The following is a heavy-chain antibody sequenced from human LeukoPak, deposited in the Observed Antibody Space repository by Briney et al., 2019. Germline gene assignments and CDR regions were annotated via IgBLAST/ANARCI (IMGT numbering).Heavy chain of an antibody. Sequence: GGSLRLSCAASGFTFSSYWMSWVRQAPGKGLEWVANIKQDGSEKYLVDSVKGRFTISRDNPKNSLYLQMNSLRGEDTAVYYCARGRRVPAAMGNWFDPWGQGTLVTVSS. J-gene: IGHJ5*02. CDR3: ARGRRVPAAMGNWFDP. V-gene: IGHV3-7*01. CDR2: IKQDGSEK. D-gene: IGHD2-2*01. CDR1: GFTFSSYW.